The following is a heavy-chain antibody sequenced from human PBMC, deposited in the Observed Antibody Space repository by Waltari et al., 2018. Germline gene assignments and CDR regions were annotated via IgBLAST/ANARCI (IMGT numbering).Heavy chain of an antibody. J-gene: IGHJ4*02. CDR1: GYTFTGYY. V-gene: IGHV1-2*02. Sequence: QVQLVQSGAEVKKPGASVKVSCKASGYTFTGYYMHWVRQAPGQGLEWMGWINPNSGGTNYAQKFQGRVTMTRDTSISTAYMELSRLRSDDTAVYYCARAVVVAATPEYFDYWGQGTLVTVSS. CDR3: ARAVVVAATPEYFDY. D-gene: IGHD2-15*01. CDR2: INPNSGGT.